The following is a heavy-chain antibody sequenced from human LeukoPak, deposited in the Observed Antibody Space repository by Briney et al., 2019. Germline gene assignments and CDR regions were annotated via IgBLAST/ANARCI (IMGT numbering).Heavy chain of an antibody. J-gene: IGHJ6*02. CDR3: ARVGDDILTVYCVYYYYGMDV. V-gene: IGHV1-69*04. Sequence: GASVKVSCKASGGTFSSYAISWVRQAPGQGLEWMGRIIPILGIANYAQKFQGRVTITADKSTSTAYMELSSLRSQDTAVYYCARVGDDILTVYCVYYYYGMDVWGQGTTVTVSS. CDR2: IIPILGIA. D-gene: IGHD3-9*01. CDR1: GGTFSSYA.